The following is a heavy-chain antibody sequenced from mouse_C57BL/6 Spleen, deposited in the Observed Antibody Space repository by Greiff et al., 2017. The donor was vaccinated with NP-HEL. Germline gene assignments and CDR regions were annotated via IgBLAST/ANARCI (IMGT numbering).Heavy chain of an antibody. CDR2: IRSKSSNYAT. CDR3: VRDTTVPHWYFDV. Sequence: GGGLVQPKGSLNLSCAASGFTFNTYAIHWVRQAPGKGLDWVARIRSKSSNYATYYADSVTDRFHISRDASQSMLYLQMNNRKTEDTAIYYCVRDTTVPHWYFDVWGTGTTVTVSS. CDR1: GFTFNTYA. J-gene: IGHJ1*03. D-gene: IGHD1-1*01. V-gene: IGHV10-3*01.